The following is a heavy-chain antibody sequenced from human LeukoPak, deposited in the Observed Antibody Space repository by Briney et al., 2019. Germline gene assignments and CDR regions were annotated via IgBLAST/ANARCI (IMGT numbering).Heavy chain of an antibody. CDR2: INWNGGST. CDR1: GCTFDDYG. Sequence: GGSLRLSCAASGCTFDDYGMSWVRQAPGKGLEWVAGINWNGGSTGNAASVKGGFTIFRENAKNSLYLQMNSLRAEDTALYYCAREGGRAAAQTDYWGQGPLVPVSS. CDR3: AREGGRAAAQTDY. V-gene: IGHV3-20*04. J-gene: IGHJ4*02. D-gene: IGHD6-13*01.